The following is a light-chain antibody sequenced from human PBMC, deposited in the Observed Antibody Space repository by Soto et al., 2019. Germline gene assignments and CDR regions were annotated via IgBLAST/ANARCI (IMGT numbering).Light chain of an antibody. J-gene: IGKJ4*01. V-gene: IGKV3-11*01. Sequence: VLTQSPATLSLSPGERATLSCRASQSVSFYLAWYQQKPGQAPRLLIYDTSKRAPGIPARFSGSGSGTDFTLTITSVEPEDFAVYYCQQRNDWPPATFGGGTRWRSN. CDR2: DTS. CDR3: QQRNDWPPAT. CDR1: QSVSFY.